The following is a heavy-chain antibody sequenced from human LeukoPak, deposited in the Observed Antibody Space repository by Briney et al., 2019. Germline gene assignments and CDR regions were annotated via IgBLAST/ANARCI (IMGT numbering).Heavy chain of an antibody. D-gene: IGHD6-13*01. CDR2: IYYSGST. J-gene: IGHJ6*02. CDR3: ASARYSSSWYPYYYYYGMDV. Sequence: SETLSLTCTVSGGSISSYYWSWIRQPPGKGLEWIGYIYYSGSTNYNPSLKSRVTISVGTSKNQFPLKLSSVTAADTAVYYCASARYSSSWYPYYYYYGMDVWGQGTTVTVSS. CDR1: GGSISSYY. V-gene: IGHV4-59*01.